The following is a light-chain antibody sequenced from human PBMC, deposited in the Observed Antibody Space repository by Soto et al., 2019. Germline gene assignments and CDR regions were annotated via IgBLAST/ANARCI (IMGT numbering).Light chain of an antibody. CDR1: QSISSW. CDR3: QQYNSWT. Sequence: DIQMTQSPSTLSASVGDRVTITCRASQSISSWLVWYQQKPGKAPKLLIYDASSLASGVPSRFSGSVSGTEFTLTISSLQPDDFATYYCQQYNSWTFGQGTKVEIK. V-gene: IGKV1-5*01. J-gene: IGKJ1*01. CDR2: DAS.